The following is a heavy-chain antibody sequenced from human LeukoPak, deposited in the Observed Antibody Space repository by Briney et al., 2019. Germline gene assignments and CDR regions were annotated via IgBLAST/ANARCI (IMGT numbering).Heavy chain of an antibody. CDR3: ARGAGATLYYYYYYMDV. CDR2: INPNSGGT. V-gene: IGHV1-2*02. Sequence: ASVKVSCKASGYTFTGYYMHWVRQAPGQGLEWMGWINPNSGGTNYAQKFQGRVTMTRDTSISTAYMELSRLRSGDTAVYYCARGAGATLYYYYYYMDVWGKGTTVTVSS. D-gene: IGHD1-26*01. J-gene: IGHJ6*03. CDR1: GYTFTGYY.